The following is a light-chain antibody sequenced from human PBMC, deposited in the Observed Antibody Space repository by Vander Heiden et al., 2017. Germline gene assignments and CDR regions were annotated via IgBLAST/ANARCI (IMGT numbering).Light chain of an antibody. CDR2: DVS. V-gene: IGLV2-14*01. Sequence: QSALTQPASVSASPGQSITISCTGTSSDVGGYNYVSWYQQHPGKAPKLMIYDVSNRPSGVSNRFSGSKSGNTASLTISGLQAEDEADYYCSSYTRSSTLVFGGGTNLTVL. CDR3: SSYTRSSTLV. CDR1: SSDVGGYNY. J-gene: IGLJ2*01.